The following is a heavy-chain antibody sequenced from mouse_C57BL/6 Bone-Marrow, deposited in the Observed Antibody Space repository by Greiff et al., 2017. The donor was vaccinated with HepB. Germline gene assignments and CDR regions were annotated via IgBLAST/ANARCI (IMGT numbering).Heavy chain of an antibody. Sequence: QVQLKQSGAELARPGASVKLSCKASGYTFTSYGISWVKQRTGQGLEWIGEIYPRSGNTYYNEKFKGKATLTADKSSSTAYMELRSLTSEDSAGYFCARPFYGNTYAMDYWGQGTSVTVSS. CDR2: IYPRSGNT. D-gene: IGHD2-1*01. CDR1: GYTFTSYG. V-gene: IGHV1-81*01. CDR3: ARPFYGNTYAMDY. J-gene: IGHJ4*01.